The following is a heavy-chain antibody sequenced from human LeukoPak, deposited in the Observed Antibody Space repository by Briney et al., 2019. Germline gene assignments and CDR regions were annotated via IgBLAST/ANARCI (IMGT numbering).Heavy chain of an antibody. CDR1: GFTFSNAW. CDR3: TTDRYDHGDSYFDY. D-gene: IGHD4-17*01. J-gene: IGHJ4*02. CDR2: IKSKTDGGTT. V-gene: IGHV3-15*01. Sequence: PGGSLRLSCAASGFTFSNAWMSWVRQAPGKGLEWVGRIKSKTDGGTTDYAAPVKGRFTISRDDSKNTLYLQMNSLKTEDTAVYYCTTDRYDHGDSYFDYWGQGTLVTVS.